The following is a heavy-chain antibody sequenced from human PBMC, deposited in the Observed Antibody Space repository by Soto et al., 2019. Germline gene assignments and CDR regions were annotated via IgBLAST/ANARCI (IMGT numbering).Heavy chain of an antibody. J-gene: IGHJ6*02. Sequence: PGGSLRLSCAASGFTFSTYTMHWVRQAPGKGLEYVSGISTNGGSTYYTTSVRGRFTISRDNSKNTLYLQMGSLGVEDRAVYYCAGRIAVAGTNYYGMDVWGQGTTVTVSS. D-gene: IGHD6-19*01. CDR2: ISTNGGST. V-gene: IGHV3-64*01. CDR1: GFTFSTYT. CDR3: AGRIAVAGTNYYGMDV.